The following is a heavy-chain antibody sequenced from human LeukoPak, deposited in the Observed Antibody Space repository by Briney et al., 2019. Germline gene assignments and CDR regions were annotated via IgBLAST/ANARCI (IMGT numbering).Heavy chain of an antibody. J-gene: IGHJ4*02. V-gene: IGHV4-59*10. D-gene: IGHD2-2*01. CDR2: IYTSGST. CDR1: GGSFSGYY. Sequence: SETLSLTCAVYGGSFSGYYWSWIRQPPGKGLEWLGRIYTSGSTNYSPSLKSRVTMSVDTSKNQFSLKLSSVTAADTAVYYCARLSADSSSSRGFDYWGQGTLVTVSS. CDR3: ARLSADSSSSRGFDY.